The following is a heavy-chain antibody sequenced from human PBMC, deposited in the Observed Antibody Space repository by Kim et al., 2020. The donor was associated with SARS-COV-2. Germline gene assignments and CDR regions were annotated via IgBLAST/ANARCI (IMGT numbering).Heavy chain of an antibody. V-gene: IGHV3-30-3*01. CDR2: ISYDGSNK. Sequence: GGSLRLSCAASGFTFSSYAMHWVRQAPGKGLEWVAVISYDGSNKYYADSVKGRFTISRDNSKNTLYLQMNSLRAEDTAVYYCARGGIPFDYWGQGTLTVSS. J-gene: IGHJ4*02. CDR1: GFTFSSYA. D-gene: IGHD1-1*01. CDR3: ARGGIPFDY.